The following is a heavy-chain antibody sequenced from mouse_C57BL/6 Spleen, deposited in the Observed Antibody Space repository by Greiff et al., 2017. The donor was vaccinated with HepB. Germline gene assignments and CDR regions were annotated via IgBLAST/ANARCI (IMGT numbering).Heavy chain of an antibody. Sequence: VQLQQPGAELVKPGASVKLSCKASGYTFTSYWMQWVKQRPGKGLEWIGEIDPSDSYTNYNQKFKGKATLTVDTSSSTAYMQLSSLTSEDSAVYYCARLARHMDYWGQGTSVTVSS. CDR2: IDPSDSYT. D-gene: IGHD3-2*02. J-gene: IGHJ4*01. V-gene: IGHV1-50*01. CDR1: GYTFTSYW. CDR3: ARLARHMDY.